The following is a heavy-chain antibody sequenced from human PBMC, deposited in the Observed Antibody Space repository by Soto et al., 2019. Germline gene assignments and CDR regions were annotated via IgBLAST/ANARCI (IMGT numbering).Heavy chain of an antibody. CDR3: AREVDNSGSYYPFDY. V-gene: IGHV4-34*01. J-gene: IGHJ4*02. CDR2: INHSGST. Sequence: SETLSLTCAVYGGSFSGYYWSWIRQPPGKGLEWIGEINHSGSTNYNPSLKSRVTISVDTSKNQFSLKLSSVTAADTAVYYCAREVDNSGSYYPFDYWGQGTLVTVSS. D-gene: IGHD1-26*01. CDR1: GGSFSGYY.